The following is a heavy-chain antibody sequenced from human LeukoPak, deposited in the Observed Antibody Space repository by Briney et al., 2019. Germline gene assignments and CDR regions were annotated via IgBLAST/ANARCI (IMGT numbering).Heavy chain of an antibody. Sequence: ASVKVSCKASGYTFTGYYMHWVRQAPGQGLEWMGWINPNSGGTNYAQKFQGRVTMTRDTSISTAYMEVSRLRSDDTAVYYCARGIQLTTEIDYWGQGTLVTVSS. D-gene: IGHD4-17*01. CDR3: ARGIQLTTEIDY. J-gene: IGHJ4*02. V-gene: IGHV1-2*02. CDR1: GYTFTGYY. CDR2: INPNSGGT.